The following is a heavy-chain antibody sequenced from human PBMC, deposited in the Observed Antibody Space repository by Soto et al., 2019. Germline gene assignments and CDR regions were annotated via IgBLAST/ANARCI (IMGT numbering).Heavy chain of an antibody. CDR3: EHRVLRKFFGLVTPTAIYFDF. J-gene: IGHJ4*02. CDR2: IFWDDDK. CDR1: GLSLTTSGVG. Sequence: QITLNESGPTQVKPRQTLTLTCTFSGLSLTTSGVGVGWIRQSPGMAAEGLAHIFWDDDKRYSPSLKSSLTITKDTPKNQVVLTMANLDPADTATYYCEHRVLRKFFGLVTPTAIYFDFWGQGTPVAVSS. V-gene: IGHV2-5*02. D-gene: IGHD3-3*01.